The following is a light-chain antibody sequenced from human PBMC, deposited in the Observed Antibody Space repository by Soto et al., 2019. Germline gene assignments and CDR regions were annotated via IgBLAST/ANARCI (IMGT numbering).Light chain of an antibody. CDR2: RNN. CDR1: SSNIGSNY. J-gene: IGLJ1*01. V-gene: IGLV1-47*01. CDR3: AAWDDSMSVYV. Sequence: QSVLTQPPSASGTPGQRVTISCSGSSSNIGSNYVYWYQHLPGTAPKLLIYRNNQRPSGVPDRFSGSKSGTSASLAISGRRSEDEADYYCAAWDDSMSVYVFGTGTKLTVL.